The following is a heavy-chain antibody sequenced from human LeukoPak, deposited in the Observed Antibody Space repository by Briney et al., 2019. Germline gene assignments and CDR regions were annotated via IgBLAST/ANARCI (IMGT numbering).Heavy chain of an antibody. D-gene: IGHD6-19*01. J-gene: IGHJ4*02. Sequence: SETLSLTCTGSGVSISSYYWSWIRQPPGKGLEWIGYIYYSGSTNYNPSLKSRVTISVDTSKNQFSLKLSSVTAADTAVYYCARRKPDSSGWYYYFDYWGQGTLVTVSS. V-gene: IGHV4-59*08. CDR1: GVSISSYY. CDR3: ARRKPDSSGWYYYFDY. CDR2: IYYSGST.